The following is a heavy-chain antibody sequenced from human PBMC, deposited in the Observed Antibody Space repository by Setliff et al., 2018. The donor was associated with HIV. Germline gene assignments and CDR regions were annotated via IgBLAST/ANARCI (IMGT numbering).Heavy chain of an antibody. Sequence: KPSETLSLTCTVSGGYITTYYWSWIRQPPGKGLEWIGYIYYSGNTDYNPSLKSRVTISVDRSKNQFSLKLNSVTAADTAVYYCARSPGVDTNMAFDYWGRGTLVTVSS. CDR1: GGYITTYY. D-gene: IGHD5-18*01. V-gene: IGHV4-59*01. CDR2: IYYSGNT. J-gene: IGHJ4*02. CDR3: ARSPGVDTNMAFDY.